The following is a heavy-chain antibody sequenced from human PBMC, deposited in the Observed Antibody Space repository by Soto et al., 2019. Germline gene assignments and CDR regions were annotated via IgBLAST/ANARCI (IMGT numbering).Heavy chain of an antibody. Sequence: SETLSLTCSVSGGSISSRSHYWSWIRHHPGKGLEWIGYMHYTGNTYYNPSLKSRVTISVDTSKNQFSLRLTSVTAADTAVYYCARYDHARGGYFYDFWAQGTLVTVSS. CDR2: MHYTGNT. J-gene: IGHJ4*02. V-gene: IGHV4-31*03. CDR1: GGSISSRSHY. CDR3: ARYDHARGGYFYDF. D-gene: IGHD3-22*01.